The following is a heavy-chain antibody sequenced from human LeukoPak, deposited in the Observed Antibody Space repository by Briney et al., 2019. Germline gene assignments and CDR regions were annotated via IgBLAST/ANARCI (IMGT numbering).Heavy chain of an antibody. V-gene: IGHV3-30*04. CDR2: ISYDGSNK. CDR3: ARDLSYYDSTGRGY. D-gene: IGHD3-22*01. Sequence: PGGSLRLSCAASGFTFSSYAMHWVRQAPGKGLEWVAVISYDGSNKYYADSVKGRFTISRDNSKNTLYLQMNSLRAEDTAVYYCARDLSYYDSTGRGYWGQGTLVTVSS. CDR1: GFTFSSYA. J-gene: IGHJ4*02.